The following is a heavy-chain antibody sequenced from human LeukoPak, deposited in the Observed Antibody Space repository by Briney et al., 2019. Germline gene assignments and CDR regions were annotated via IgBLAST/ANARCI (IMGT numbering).Heavy chain of an antibody. Sequence: GGSLRLSCAASGFTFSSYWMSWVRQAPGKGLEWVANIKQDGSEKYYVDSVKGRFTISRDNAKNSLYLQMNSLRAEDTAVYYCARGGYGRTTCFDYWGQGTLVTVSS. V-gene: IGHV3-7*03. CDR2: IKQDGSEK. J-gene: IGHJ4*02. D-gene: IGHD2-15*01. CDR1: GFTFSSYW. CDR3: ARGGYGRTTCFDY.